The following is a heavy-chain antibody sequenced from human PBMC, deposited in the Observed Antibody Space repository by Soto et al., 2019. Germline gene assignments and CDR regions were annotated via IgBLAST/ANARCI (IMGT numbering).Heavy chain of an antibody. J-gene: IGHJ4*02. CDR1: GYLISSGYY. Sequence: ASETLSLTCSVSGYLISSGYYWGWVRQTPGKGLEWLGSIDYSGKTYKNPSLKSRVSASVDLSQNQFSLNLRSVTAADTAVYFCARDLSSGYDSCYFDYWGQGTMVTVYS. V-gene: IGHV4-38-2*02. CDR2: IDYSGKT. D-gene: IGHD3-22*01. CDR3: ARDLSSGYDSCYFDY.